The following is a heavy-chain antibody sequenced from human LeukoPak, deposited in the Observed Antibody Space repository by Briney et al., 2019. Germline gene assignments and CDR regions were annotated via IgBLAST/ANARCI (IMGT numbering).Heavy chain of an antibody. V-gene: IGHV4-4*07. CDR1: GGSFSGYY. CDR2: IYGSGTT. CDR3: ARDSGTTGEVKFDP. J-gene: IGHJ5*02. D-gene: IGHD3-10*01. Sequence: SETLSLTCAVYGGSFSGYYWSWIRQPAGKGLEWIGRIYGSGTTTYNPSLKSRVSMSIDTSKNQFSLKLMSVTAADTAVYYCARDSGTTGEVKFDPWGQGTLVTVSS.